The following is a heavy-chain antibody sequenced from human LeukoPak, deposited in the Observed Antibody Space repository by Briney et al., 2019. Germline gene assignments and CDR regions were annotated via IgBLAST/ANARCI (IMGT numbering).Heavy chain of an antibody. CDR2: IRYDGSNK. D-gene: IGHD5-24*01. Sequence: GGSLRLSCAASGFTFGSYGMYWVRQAPGKGLEWVAFIRYDGSNKYYADSVKGRFTISRDNAKNTLYLQMNSLRAEDTAVYYCAKGPPGDGYNQLAIDYWGQGTLVTVFS. J-gene: IGHJ4*02. CDR1: GFTFGSYG. CDR3: AKGPPGDGYNQLAIDY. V-gene: IGHV3-30*02.